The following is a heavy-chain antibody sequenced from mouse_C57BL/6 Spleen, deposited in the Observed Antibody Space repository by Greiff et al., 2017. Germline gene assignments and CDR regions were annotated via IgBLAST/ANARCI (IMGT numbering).Heavy chain of an antibody. J-gene: IGHJ2*01. CDR3: ARGGGTILGDY. D-gene: IGHD1-1*01. Sequence: EVQLQQSGPELVKPGASVKISCKASGYSFTGYYMNWVKQSPEKSLEWIGEINPSTGGTTYNQKFKAKATLTVDKSSSTAYMQLKSLTSEDSAVYYCARGGGTILGDYWGQGTTLTVSS. CDR2: INPSTGGT. V-gene: IGHV1-42*01. CDR1: GYSFTGYY.